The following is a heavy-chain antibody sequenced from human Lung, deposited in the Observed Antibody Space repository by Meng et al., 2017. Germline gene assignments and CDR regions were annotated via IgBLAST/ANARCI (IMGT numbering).Heavy chain of an antibody. CDR1: GGSFSDYY. D-gene: IGHD4-11*01. Sequence: QVPLQQWGAGLLKPSETLSLTCVVSGGSFSDYYWSWIRQPPGKGLEWIGEINHSGSTNYNPSLESRATISVDTSQNNLSLKLSSVTAADSAVHYCARGPTTMAHDFDYWGQGTLVTVSS. J-gene: IGHJ4*02. CDR3: ARGPTTMAHDFDY. V-gene: IGHV4-34*01. CDR2: INHSGST.